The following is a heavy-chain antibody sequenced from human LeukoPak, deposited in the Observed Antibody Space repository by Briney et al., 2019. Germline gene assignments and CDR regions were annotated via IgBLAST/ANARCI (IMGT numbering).Heavy chain of an antibody. J-gene: IGHJ4*02. CDR2: ISYDGSNK. Sequence: GGSLRLPCAASGFTFSSYAMHWVRQAPGKGLEWVAVISYDGSNKYYADSVKGRFTISRDNSKNTLYLQMNSLRAEDTAVYYCARGGYSSSATDYWGQGTLVTVSS. D-gene: IGHD6-13*01. CDR3: ARGGYSSSATDY. V-gene: IGHV3-30-3*01. CDR1: GFTFSSYA.